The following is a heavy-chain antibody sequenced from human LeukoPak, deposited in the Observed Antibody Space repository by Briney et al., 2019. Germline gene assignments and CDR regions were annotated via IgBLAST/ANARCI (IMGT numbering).Heavy chain of an antibody. Sequence: GASVKVSCKASGYTFTSYYMHWVRQAPGQGLEWMGIINPSGGSTNYAQKFQGRVTITTDESTSTAYMELSSLRSEDTAVYYCARDPPRRDGYNRGGDYWGQGTLVTVSS. CDR3: ARDPPRRDGYNRGGDY. CDR1: GYTFTSYY. J-gene: IGHJ4*02. D-gene: IGHD5-24*01. V-gene: IGHV1-46*01. CDR2: INPSGGST.